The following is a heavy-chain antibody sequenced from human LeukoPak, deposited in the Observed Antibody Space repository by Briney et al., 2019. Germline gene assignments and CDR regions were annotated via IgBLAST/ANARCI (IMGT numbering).Heavy chain of an antibody. D-gene: IGHD3-9*01. CDR1: GFTFSSYA. Sequence: QTGGSLRLSCAASGFTFSSYAMSWVRQAPGKGLEWVSAISGSGGSTYYADSVKGRFTISRDNSKNTLYLQMNSLRAEDTAVYYCASLRGLYYDTLTSYSKFDYWDQGTLVTVSS. CDR3: ASLRGLYYDTLTSYSKFDY. CDR2: ISGSGGST. J-gene: IGHJ4*02. V-gene: IGHV3-23*01.